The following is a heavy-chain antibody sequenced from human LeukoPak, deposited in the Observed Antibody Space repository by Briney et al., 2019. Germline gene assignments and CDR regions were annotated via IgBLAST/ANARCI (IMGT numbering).Heavy chain of an antibody. J-gene: IGHJ5*02. CDR2: INPSGSST. D-gene: IGHD3-16*02. CDR3: ARDNSVGDIAWWFDP. V-gene: IGHV1-46*01. Sequence: ASVKVSCKASGYTFTSHYMHWVRQAPGQGLEWLGLINPSGSSTLYAQKFQGRVTMTRDMSTTTDYMELSSLRSEDTAVYYCARDNSVGDIAWWFDPWGQGTLVTVSS. CDR1: GYTFTSHY.